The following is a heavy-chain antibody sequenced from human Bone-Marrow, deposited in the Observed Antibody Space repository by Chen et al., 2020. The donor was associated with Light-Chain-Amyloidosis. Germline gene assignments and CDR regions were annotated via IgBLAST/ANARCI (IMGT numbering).Heavy chain of an antibody. Sequence: EVQLVESGGGLVKPGGSLRLSCAASGFTFSSYWMSWVRQAPGKGLEWVANIKQDGSEKYYVDSVKGRFTISRDNAKNSLYLQMNSLRAEDTAVYYCAREGRYITMVRGVIRYYYYMDVWGKGTTVTVSS. D-gene: IGHD3-10*01. V-gene: IGHV3-7*01. CDR1: GFTFSSYW. CDR2: IKQDGSEK. CDR3: AREGRYITMVRGVIRYYYYMDV. J-gene: IGHJ6*03.